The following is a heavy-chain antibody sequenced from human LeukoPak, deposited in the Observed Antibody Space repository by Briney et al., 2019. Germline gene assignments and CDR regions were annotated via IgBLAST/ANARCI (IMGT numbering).Heavy chain of an antibody. CDR1: GGSISPYL. Sequence: SETLSLTCSVSGGSISPYLWSWIRQPPGEGLEWIGCIYYNGGTNSSPSLKSRVTMSVDSSKNQFSLGLRSVTAADTAVYYCARLGRYMAATGTPNFDYWGQGILVTVSS. CDR3: ARLGRYMAATGTPNFDY. D-gene: IGHD1-26*01. V-gene: IGHV4-59*08. CDR2: IYYNGGT. J-gene: IGHJ4*02.